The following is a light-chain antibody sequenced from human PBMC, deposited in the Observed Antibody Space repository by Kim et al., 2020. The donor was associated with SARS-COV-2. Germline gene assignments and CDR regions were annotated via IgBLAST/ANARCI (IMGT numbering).Light chain of an antibody. CDR1: KLGDKY. J-gene: IGLJ2*01. Sequence: SYELPQPPSVSVSPGQPASITCSGDKLGDKYACWYQQEPGQSPVLVIYQDNKRPSGIPERVSGSNSGNTATLTISGTQAMDEADYYCQAWDSSTAVFGGGTQLTVL. CDR2: QDN. CDR3: QAWDSSTAV. V-gene: IGLV3-1*01.